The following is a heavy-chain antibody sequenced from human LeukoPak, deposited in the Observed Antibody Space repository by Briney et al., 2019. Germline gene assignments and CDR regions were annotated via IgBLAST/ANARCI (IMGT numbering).Heavy chain of an antibody. J-gene: IGHJ4*02. D-gene: IGHD6-19*01. CDR2: IYYSGST. V-gene: IGHV4-59*08. Sequence: KTSETLSLTCSVSVGSIRGCYWRWMRQPPGQGLEWIGYIYYSGSTNYNPSLKSRVTISVATSKNQFSLNLSSVTAADTAVYYCASVYTDGWLIGYWGQGTLVTVSS. CDR3: ASVYTDGWLIGY. CDR1: VGSIRGCY.